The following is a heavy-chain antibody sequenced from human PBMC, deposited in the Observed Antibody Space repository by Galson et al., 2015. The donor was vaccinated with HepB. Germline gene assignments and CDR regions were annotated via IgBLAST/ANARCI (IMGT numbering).Heavy chain of an antibody. CDR1: GFTFSSYW. J-gene: IGHJ3*02. CDR3: AGHSHKDI. V-gene: IGHV3-74*01. D-gene: IGHD2-21*01. CDR2: INSDGSST. Sequence: SLRLSCAASGFTFSSYWMHWVRHVPGKGLVWVSRINSDGSSTIYADSVKGRFTISRDSPKNTLYLQMNNLRAEDTAVYYCAGHSHKDIWGQGTMVTVSP.